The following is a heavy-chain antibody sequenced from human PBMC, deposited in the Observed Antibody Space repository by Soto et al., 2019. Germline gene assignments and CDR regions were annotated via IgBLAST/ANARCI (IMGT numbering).Heavy chain of an antibody. CDR3: ARDRVRSSGQKYYYYYGMDV. J-gene: IGHJ6*02. V-gene: IGHV1-2*02. CDR2: INPNSGGT. CDR1: GYTFTCYY. Sequence: ASVKVSCNASGYTFTCYYMHWVRQAPGQGLEWMGWINPNSGGTNYAQKFQGRGTMTRDTSISTAYMELSRLRSDDTAVCHCARDRVRSSGQKYYYYYGMDVWGQGTTVTVSS. D-gene: IGHD6-6*01.